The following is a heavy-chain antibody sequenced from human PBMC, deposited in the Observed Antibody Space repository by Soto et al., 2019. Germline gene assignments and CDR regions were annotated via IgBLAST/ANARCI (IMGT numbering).Heavy chain of an antibody. V-gene: IGHV3-33*01. CDR3: GRGSQSGLRENPISGDV. Sequence: QVQLVESGGGVVQPGRSLRLSCAASGFTFSTYGMHWVRQAPGKGLEWVAVIWYDGSNKYYADSVKGRFTISRDNSKNQXYPKLISLGAEDTAVYFCGRGSQSGLRENPISGDVWGQGPTVTVSS. CDR2: IWYDGSNK. D-gene: IGHD2-21*01. CDR1: GFTFSTYG. J-gene: IGHJ6*02.